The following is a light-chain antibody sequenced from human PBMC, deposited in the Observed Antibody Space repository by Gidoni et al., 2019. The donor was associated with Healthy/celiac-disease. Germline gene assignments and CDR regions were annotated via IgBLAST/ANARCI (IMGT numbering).Light chain of an antibody. J-gene: IGKJ1*01. CDR1: QGISNY. Sequence: DIKLTQSPSPLSASVGDSVTITCRASQGISNYLAWYQQKPGKGPKLLIYAASTFQSGVPSRFSGSGSGKDFNLTISSLQPEDVATYYCQKYNSALSWTFXQXTKVEIK. CDR3: QKYNSALSWT. CDR2: AAS. V-gene: IGKV1-27*01.